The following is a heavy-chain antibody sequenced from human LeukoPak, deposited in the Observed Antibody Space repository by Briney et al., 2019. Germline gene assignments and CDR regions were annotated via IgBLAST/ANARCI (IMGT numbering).Heavy chain of an antibody. CDR1: GGSFSDYY. J-gene: IGHJ5*02. CDR2: INHSGST. V-gene: IGHV4-34*01. D-gene: IGHD6-25*01. CDR3: ARDRGSSDLRWFDP. Sequence: SETLSLTCAVYGGSFSDYYWSWIRQPPGKGLEWIGEINHSGSTNYSPSLKSRVTISTDTSTSQFSLKLSSVTAADTAVYYCARDRGSSDLRWFDPWGQGTLVTVSS.